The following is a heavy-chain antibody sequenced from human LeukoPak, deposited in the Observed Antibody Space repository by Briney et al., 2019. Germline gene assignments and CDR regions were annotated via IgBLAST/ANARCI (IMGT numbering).Heavy chain of an antibody. CDR2: TYYRSKWHT. Sequence: SQTLSLTCAISGESVSSINGAWNWIRQSPSRGLEWLGRTYYRSKWHTDYAPSVKGRITINPDTSRNQYSLQLDSVTPEDSAVYYCARDVGTSGWYTFWGQGTLVTVSS. V-gene: IGHV6-1*01. CDR3: ARDVGTSGWYTF. J-gene: IGHJ4*02. CDR1: GESVSSINGA. D-gene: IGHD6-19*01.